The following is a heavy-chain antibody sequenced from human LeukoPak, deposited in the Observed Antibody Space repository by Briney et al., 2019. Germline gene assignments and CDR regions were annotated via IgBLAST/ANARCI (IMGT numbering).Heavy chain of an antibody. J-gene: IGHJ4*02. CDR2: IYHSGST. V-gene: IGHV4-4*03. CDR3: ARGGSSGWSFDY. Sequence: LETLSLTCAVSGGSINNNNWWSWVRQPPGKGLEWIGEIYHSGSTNYNPSLNSRVTISVVKSKNQFSLKLSSVTAADTAVYYCARGGSSGWSFDYWGQGTLVTVSS. D-gene: IGHD6-19*01. CDR1: GGSINNNNW.